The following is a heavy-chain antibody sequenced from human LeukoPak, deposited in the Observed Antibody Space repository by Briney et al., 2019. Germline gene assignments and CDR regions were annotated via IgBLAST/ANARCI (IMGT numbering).Heavy chain of an antibody. CDR1: GGSISSYY. D-gene: IGHD1-26*01. CDR2: IYYSGGT. CDR3: ARDHPNSGSYSNWFDP. Sequence: SETLSLTCTVSGGSISSYYWSWIRQPPGKGLEWIGYIYYSGGTNYNPSLKSRVTISVDTSKNQFSLKLSSVTAADTAVYYCARDHPNSGSYSNWFDPWGQGTLVTVSS. J-gene: IGHJ5*02. V-gene: IGHV4-59*01.